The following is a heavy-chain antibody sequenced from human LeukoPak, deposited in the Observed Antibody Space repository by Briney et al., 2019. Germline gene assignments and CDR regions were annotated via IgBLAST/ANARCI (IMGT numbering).Heavy chain of an antibody. CDR3: PKSGLTPWHCSSTSCHDHAFDI. V-gene: IGHV3-9*03. CDR2: ISWNSGSI. J-gene: IGHJ3*02. Sequence: PGRSLRLSCAASGFTFDDYAMHWVRQAPGKGLEWVSGISWNSGSIGYADSVKGRFTISRDNAKNSLYLQMNSLRAEDMALYYCPKSGLTPWHCSSTSCHDHAFDIWGQGTMVTVSS. D-gene: IGHD2-2*01. CDR1: GFTFDDYA.